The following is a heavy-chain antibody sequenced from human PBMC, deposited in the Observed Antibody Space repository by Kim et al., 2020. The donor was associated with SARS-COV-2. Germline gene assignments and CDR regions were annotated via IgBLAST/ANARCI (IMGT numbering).Heavy chain of an antibody. CDR2: ISGGGDST. D-gene: IGHD6-13*01. V-gene: IGHV3-23*01. CDR1: GFTFSTYA. J-gene: IGHJ6*02. CDR3: ARYVGILNFYSGMDV. Sequence: GGSLRLSCAASGFTFSTYAMSWVRQAPGKGLEWVSSISGGGDSTYYADSVKGRFTVSRDNSKVTLYLQMNNLRVEDTAVYFCARYVGILNFYSGMDVWGQGTTVTVSS.